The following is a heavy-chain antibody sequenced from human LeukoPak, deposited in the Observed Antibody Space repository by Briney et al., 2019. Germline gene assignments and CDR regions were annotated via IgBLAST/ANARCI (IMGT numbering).Heavy chain of an antibody. CDR3: AKDKEAGTFFDY. CDR2: ISGSGGST. J-gene: IGHJ4*02. D-gene: IGHD6-13*01. Sequence: GGSRRLSCAASGFTFSTYAMTWVRQAPGKGLEWVSTISGSGGSTYYAESVKGRLTISRDNSKNTLYLQLNSLRADDTAVYYCAKDKEAGTFFDYWGQGALVTVSS. CDR1: GFTFSTYA. V-gene: IGHV3-23*01.